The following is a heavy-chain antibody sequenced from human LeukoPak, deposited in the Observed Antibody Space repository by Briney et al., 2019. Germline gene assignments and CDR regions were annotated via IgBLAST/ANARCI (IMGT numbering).Heavy chain of an antibody. CDR1: GGSFSGYY. J-gene: IGHJ3*02. V-gene: IGHV4-34*01. CDR3: ARAESTVLSGGSHDAFDI. D-gene: IGHD2-15*01. CDR2: INHSGST. Sequence: SETLSLTCAVYGGSFSGYYWSWIRQPPGKGLEWIGEINHSGSTNYNPSLKSRVTISVDTSKNQFSLKLSSVTAADTAVYYCARAESTVLSGGSHDAFDIWGQGTMVTVSS.